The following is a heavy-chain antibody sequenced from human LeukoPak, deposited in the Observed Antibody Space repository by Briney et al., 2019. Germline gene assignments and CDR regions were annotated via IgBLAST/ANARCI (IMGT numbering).Heavy chain of an antibody. D-gene: IGHD4-23*01. CDR1: GFTFSSYA. CDR3: AKGRSYPDAFDI. Sequence: GGSLRLSCAASGFTFSSYAMGWVRQAPGKGVGGVSAISASGASTHYADSVKGRFPISRDNTKTPLYLRMDSPRAEATAVYHCAKGRSYPDAFDIWGQGTMVTVSS. CDR2: ISASGAST. V-gene: IGHV3-23*01. J-gene: IGHJ3*02.